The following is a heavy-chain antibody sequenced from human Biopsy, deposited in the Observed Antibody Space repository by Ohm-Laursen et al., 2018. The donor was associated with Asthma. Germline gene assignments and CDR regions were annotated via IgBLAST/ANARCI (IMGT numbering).Heavy chain of an antibody. D-gene: IGHD2-15*01. Sequence: ASVKVSCKASGYTFTDYSIHWVRQAPGQGLEWMGRINPNSGDTKYAQRFQGRVTVTRDRSISTAYMELSRLRSDDTAVYYCARDRGYCSGGTCPSWFEPWGQGTLVIVSS. CDR2: INPNSGDT. V-gene: IGHV1-2*06. J-gene: IGHJ5*02. CDR1: GYTFTDYS. CDR3: ARDRGYCSGGTCPSWFEP.